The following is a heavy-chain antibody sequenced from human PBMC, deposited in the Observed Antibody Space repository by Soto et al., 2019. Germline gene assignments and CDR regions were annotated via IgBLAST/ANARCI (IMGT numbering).Heavy chain of an antibody. D-gene: IGHD3-22*01. V-gene: IGHV3-74*03. Sequence: EVPLVESGGGLVQPGGSLRLSCAASGFTFTSYWMHWVRQAPGKGLVWVSCINGDGSTTKYADSVKGRFTISRDNAKNTVYVQMNSLRAEDTAVYYCVRVLGGYYNFDYWGQGTLVTVSS. CDR2: INGDGSTT. J-gene: IGHJ4*02. CDR1: GFTFTSYW. CDR3: VRVLGGYYNFDY.